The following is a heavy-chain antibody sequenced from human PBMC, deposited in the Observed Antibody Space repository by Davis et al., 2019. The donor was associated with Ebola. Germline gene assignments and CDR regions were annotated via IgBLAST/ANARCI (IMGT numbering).Heavy chain of an antibody. Sequence: GESLKISCAASAFSFSSYSMNWVRQAPGKRLEWVSYISTSSSPIYYADSVKGRFTISRDNAKNSLYLQMNSLRDEDTAVYYCARDQGAIAARPSAFDMWGQGTMVTVSS. V-gene: IGHV3-48*02. CDR3: ARDQGAIAARPSAFDM. D-gene: IGHD6-6*01. CDR2: ISTSSSPI. J-gene: IGHJ3*02. CDR1: AFSFSSYS.